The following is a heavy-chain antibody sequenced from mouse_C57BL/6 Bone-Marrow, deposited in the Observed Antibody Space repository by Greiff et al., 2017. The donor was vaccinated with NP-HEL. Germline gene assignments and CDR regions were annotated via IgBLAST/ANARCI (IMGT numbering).Heavy chain of an antibody. Sequence: VKLQESGPGLVQPSQSLSITCTVSGFSLTSYGVHWVRQSPGKGLEWLGVIWRGGSTDYNAAFMSRLSITKDNSKSQVFFKMNSLQADDTAIYYCAKSLNSSGYVGDFDYWGQGTTLTVSS. D-gene: IGHD3-2*02. V-gene: IGHV2-5*01. CDR2: IWRGGST. J-gene: IGHJ2*01. CDR1: GFSLTSYG. CDR3: AKSLNSSGYVGDFDY.